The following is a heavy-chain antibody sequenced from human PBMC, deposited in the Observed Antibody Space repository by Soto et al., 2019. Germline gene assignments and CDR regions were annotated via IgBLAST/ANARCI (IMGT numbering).Heavy chain of an antibody. Sequence: SETLSLTCAVSGGSITSANWWNPVRKPRGGGLEWIGEISQSGITNYRAFLKSRVTRAVGKTKNDVSLKFTSVTAADTAGYYCARVLRGWFDPWGQGTPGTVSS. CDR1: GGSITSANW. CDR3: ARVLRGWFDP. J-gene: IGHJ5*02. V-gene: IGHV4-4*02. CDR2: ISQSGIT.